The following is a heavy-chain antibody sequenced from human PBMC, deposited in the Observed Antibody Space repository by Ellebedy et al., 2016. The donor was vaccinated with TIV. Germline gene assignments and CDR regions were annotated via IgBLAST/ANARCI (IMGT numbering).Heavy chain of an antibody. V-gene: IGHV3-30-3*01. J-gene: IGHJ4*02. Sequence: GESLKISCAASGFTFSSYAMHWVRQAPGKGLEWVAVISYDGSNKYYADSVKGRFTISRDNSKNTLYLQMNSLRVEDTAVYYCARDTRTGTTGTPGDYWGQGTLVTVSS. CDR3: ARDTRTGTTGTPGDY. CDR1: GFTFSSYA. CDR2: ISYDGSNK. D-gene: IGHD1-1*01.